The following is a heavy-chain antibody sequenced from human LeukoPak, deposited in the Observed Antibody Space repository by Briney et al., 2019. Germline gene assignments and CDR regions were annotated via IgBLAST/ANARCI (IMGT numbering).Heavy chain of an antibody. Sequence: SETLSLTCTVYGTSISTSSYYWGWIRQPPGRGLEWIGSIYYSEIPYYKSSLKSRVTISVDTSKNQFSLKLSSVNAADTAIYYCARGPRLANAFDIWGQGTMVTFSS. V-gene: IGHV4-39*01. D-gene: IGHD3-3*02. CDR3: ARGPRLANAFDI. CDR1: GTSISTSSYY. CDR2: IYYSEIP. J-gene: IGHJ3*02.